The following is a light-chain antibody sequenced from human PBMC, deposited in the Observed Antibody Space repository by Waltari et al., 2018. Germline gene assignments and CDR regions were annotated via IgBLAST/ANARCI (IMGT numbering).Light chain of an antibody. Sequence: SCRASQSVGRSLSWDQQKPGQAHRLLIYDASTRATGIPDRFSGSGSGTDFSLSISRLAPDDLAVYYCQHYVRLPVTFGQGTKVEFK. J-gene: IGKJ1*01. CDR3: QHYVRLPVT. CDR2: DAS. CDR1: QSVGRS. V-gene: IGKV3-20*01.